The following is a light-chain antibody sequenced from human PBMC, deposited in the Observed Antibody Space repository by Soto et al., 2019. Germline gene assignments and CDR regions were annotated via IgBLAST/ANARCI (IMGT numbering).Light chain of an antibody. CDR1: QSISSD. V-gene: IGKV1-39*01. J-gene: IGKJ5*01. Sequence: DIRVTQSQFSLSASVGDRVTITCRTSQSISSDLNWYQQKTGRAPKLLIYGASTLQSGVPSRFSGSGSGTHFTLTISSVQPEDFATYYCQQIYSIPITFGQGTRLEIK. CDR3: QQIYSIPIT. CDR2: GAS.